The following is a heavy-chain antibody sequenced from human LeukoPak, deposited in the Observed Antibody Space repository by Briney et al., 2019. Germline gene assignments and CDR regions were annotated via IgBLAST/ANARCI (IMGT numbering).Heavy chain of an antibody. D-gene: IGHD3-22*01. CDR3: AGGLDSSGYRNAFDI. CDR1: GGSFSGYY. V-gene: IGHV4-34*01. CDR2: INHSGST. Sequence: PSETLSLTCAVYGGSFSGYYWSWIRQPPGKGLEWIGEINHSGSTNYNPSLKSRVTISVDTSKNQFSLKLSSVTAADTAVYYCAGGLDSSGYRNAFDIWGQGTMVTVSS. J-gene: IGHJ3*02.